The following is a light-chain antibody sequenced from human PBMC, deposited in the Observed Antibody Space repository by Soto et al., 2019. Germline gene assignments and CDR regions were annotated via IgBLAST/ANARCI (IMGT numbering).Light chain of an antibody. V-gene: IGKV1D-16*01. J-gene: IGKJ3*01. CDR3: QQYNSYV. CDR2: AAS. Sequence: DIQMTQSPSSLSASIGDRVTITCRASQGIGVRLAWFQQKPGKVPQYLIEAASTLARGVPSRFSGSGFGTEFTLTIDNLQPDDFATYYCQQYNSYVFGPGTKVDNK. CDR1: QGIGVR.